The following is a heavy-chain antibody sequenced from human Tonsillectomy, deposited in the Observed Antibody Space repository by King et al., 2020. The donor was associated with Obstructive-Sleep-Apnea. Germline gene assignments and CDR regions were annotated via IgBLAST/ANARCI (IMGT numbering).Heavy chain of an antibody. V-gene: IGHV3-74*01. CDR2: INPDGGGP. CDR1: GFTFSSYW. D-gene: IGHD1-26*01. CDR3: ARPTTTLHY. J-gene: IGHJ4*02. Sequence: VQLVESGGGLVQPGGSLRLSCAASGFTFSSYWMHWVRQAPGKGLVWVSGINPDGGGPIYADSVKGRFTITRDNAKNTLFLQRNSLRAEDTAVYYCARPTTTLHYWGQGTLVTVPS.